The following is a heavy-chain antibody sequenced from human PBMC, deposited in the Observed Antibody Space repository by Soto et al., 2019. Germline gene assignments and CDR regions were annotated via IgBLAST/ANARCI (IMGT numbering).Heavy chain of an antibody. CDR2: MNPNSGNT. J-gene: IGHJ4*02. CDR3: ARTLYGDNVDY. V-gene: IGHV1-8*01. CDR1: GYTFPRYG. D-gene: IGHD4-17*01. Sequence: GASGKGSCKASGYTFPRYGINWGRQATGQGLEWMGWMNPNSGNTGYAQKFQGRVTMTRNTSISTAYMELSSLRSENTAVYYCARTLYGDNVDYWGQGTLVTVSS.